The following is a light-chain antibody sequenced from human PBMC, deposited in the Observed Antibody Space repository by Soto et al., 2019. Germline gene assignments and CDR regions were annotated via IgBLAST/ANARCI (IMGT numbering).Light chain of an antibody. CDR1: SSDVGGYNY. CDR3: SSYTSSSTLVV. Sequence: QSALTQPASVSGSPGQSITISCTGTSSDVGGYNYVSWYQQHPGKAPKLMIYDVSNRPSGVSNRFSGSKSGNTAALASSGLQAEGEADYYCSSYTSSSTLVVFGGGTQVTV. CDR2: DVS. J-gene: IGLJ2*01. V-gene: IGLV2-14*01.